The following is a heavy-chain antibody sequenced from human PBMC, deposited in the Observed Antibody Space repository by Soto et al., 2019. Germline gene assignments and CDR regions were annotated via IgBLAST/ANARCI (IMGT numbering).Heavy chain of an antibody. D-gene: IGHD6-13*01. CDR2: IYYSGST. J-gene: IGHJ5*02. CDR3: ARSVGAAAAPNWFDP. CDR1: GGSISSYY. V-gene: IGHV4-59*01. Sequence: KLSETLSLTCTVSGGSISSYYWSWIRQPPGKGLEWIGYIYYSGSTNYNPSLKSRVTISVDTSKNQFSLKLSSVTAADTAVYYCARSVGAAAAPNWFDPWGQGTLVTVS.